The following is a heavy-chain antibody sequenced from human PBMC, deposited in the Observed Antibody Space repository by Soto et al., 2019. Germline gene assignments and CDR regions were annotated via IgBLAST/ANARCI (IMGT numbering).Heavy chain of an antibody. V-gene: IGHV4-31*03. CDR1: GGSISSGGYY. CDR3: ARDRSNWFDP. J-gene: IGHJ5*02. Sequence: PSETLSLTCTVSGGSISSGGYYWSWIRQHPGKGLEWIRYIYYSGSTYYNPSLKSRVTISVDTSKNQFSLKLSSVTAADTAVYYCARDRSNWFDPWGQGTLVTVSS. CDR2: IYYSGST.